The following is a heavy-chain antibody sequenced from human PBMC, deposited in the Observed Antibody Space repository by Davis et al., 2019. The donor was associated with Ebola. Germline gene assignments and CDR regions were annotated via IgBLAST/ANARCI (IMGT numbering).Heavy chain of an antibody. V-gene: IGHV3-21*01. CDR1: GFTFSSYS. CDR2: ISSSSSYI. D-gene: IGHD4-17*01. J-gene: IGHJ4*02. Sequence: GESLKISCAASGFTFSSYSMNWVRQAPGKGLEWVSSISSSSSYIYYADSVKGRFTIARDNSKNTLYLQMNSLRAEDTAVYYCARGAYGDYVLDYWGQGTLITVST. CDR3: ARGAYGDYVLDY.